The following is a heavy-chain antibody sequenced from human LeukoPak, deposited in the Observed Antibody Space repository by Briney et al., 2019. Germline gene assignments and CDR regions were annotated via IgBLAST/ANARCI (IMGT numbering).Heavy chain of an antibody. CDR3: AADPGYDSSGYQFDY. CDR2: IVVGSGNT. J-gene: IGHJ4*02. Sequence: SVKVSCKASGFTFTSSAMQWVRQARGQRLEGIGWIVVGSGNTNYAQKFQERVTITRDMSTSTAYMELSSLRSEDTAVYYCAADPGYDSSGYQFDYWGQGTLVTVSS. D-gene: IGHD3-22*01. V-gene: IGHV1-58*02. CDR1: GFTFTSSA.